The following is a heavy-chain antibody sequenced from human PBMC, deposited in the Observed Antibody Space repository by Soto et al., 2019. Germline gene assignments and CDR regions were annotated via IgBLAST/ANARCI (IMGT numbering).Heavy chain of an antibody. CDR1: GFTFSSYD. D-gene: IGHD6-19*01. V-gene: IGHV3-30*18. CDR2: ISHDGSNK. Sequence: QVHLVESGGGVVQPGRSLRLSCAASGFTFSSYDIHWVRQAPGKGLEWVAVISHDGSNKYYADSVKGRFSISRDNSKNTLYLQMDSLRAEDTAVYYCAKEDLDIKGGSRMVVAGLVGDHWGQGTLVTVSS. CDR3: AKEDLDIKGGSRMVVAGLVGDH. J-gene: IGHJ4*02.